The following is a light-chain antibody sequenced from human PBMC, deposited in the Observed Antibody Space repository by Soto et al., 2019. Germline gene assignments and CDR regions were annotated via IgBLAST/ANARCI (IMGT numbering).Light chain of an antibody. CDR2: GTS. Sequence: EIVMTQSPATLSLSPGERATLSCRASQSVNSNLAWYQQKAAQAPRLLIYGTSTRATGIPARFSGSGSGTDFTLTISRLEPEDFAVYYCQQYETSPRTFGQGTKVDIK. J-gene: IGKJ1*01. V-gene: IGKV3-15*01. CDR1: QSVNSN. CDR3: QQYETSPRT.